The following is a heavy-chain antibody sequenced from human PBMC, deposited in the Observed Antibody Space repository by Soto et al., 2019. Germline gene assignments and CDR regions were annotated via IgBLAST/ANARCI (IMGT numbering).Heavy chain of an antibody. J-gene: IGHJ4*02. CDR2: IYSSGST. CDR3: ARPDSSSWAAPFGS. Sequence: PSETLSLTCTVSGGSISNSYWSWIRQSPGKGLEWIGYIYSSGSTNYNPSLKSRVTISLDTSKNQFSLQLNSVTASDTAVYYCARPDSSSWAAPFGSWGQGTLVTVSS. D-gene: IGHD6-13*01. V-gene: IGHV4-59*08. CDR1: GGSISNSY.